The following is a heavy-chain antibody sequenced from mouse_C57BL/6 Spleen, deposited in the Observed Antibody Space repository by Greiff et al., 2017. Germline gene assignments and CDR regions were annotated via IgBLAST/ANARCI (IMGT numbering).Heavy chain of an antibody. CDR1: GYTFTDYN. J-gene: IGHJ2*01. CDR2: INPNNGGT. V-gene: IGHV1-18*01. D-gene: IGHD3-2*02. Sequence: LVKPGASVKIPCKASGYTFTDYNMDWVKQSHGKSLEWIGDINPNNGGTIYNQKFKGKATLTVDKSSSTAYMELRSLTSEDTAVYYCARTLSRLPYYFDYWGQGTTLTVSS. CDR3: ARTLSRLPYYFDY.